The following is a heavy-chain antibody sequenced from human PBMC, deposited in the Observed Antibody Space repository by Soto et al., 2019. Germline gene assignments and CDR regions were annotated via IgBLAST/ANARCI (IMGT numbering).Heavy chain of an antibody. CDR2: IDGSGATK. CDR1: GFTFNDFE. CDR3: ARGFGRLNF. V-gene: IGHV3-48*03. D-gene: IGHD3-10*01. J-gene: IGHJ4*01. Sequence: EVQLLESGGGLVQPGGSLRLSCGVSGFTFNDFEMNWVRQAPGKGPEWLAYIDGSGATKKYADSVSGRFTISRDNPNNSLFLQTCSLSAEDMAIYYWARGFGRLNFWCHGTLVSVSS.